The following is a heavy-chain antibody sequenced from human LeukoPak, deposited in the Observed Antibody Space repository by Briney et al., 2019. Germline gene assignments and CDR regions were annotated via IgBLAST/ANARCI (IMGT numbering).Heavy chain of an antibody. J-gene: IGHJ6*03. CDR2: ISPSGGST. D-gene: IGHD6-6*01. CDR3: ARDRGIAARPRYYYMDV. V-gene: IGHV1-46*01. Sequence: ASVKVSCKASGYTFTGYYMHWVRQAPGQGLEWMGIISPSGGSTSYAQKFQGRVTMTRDMSTSTVYMELSSLRSEDTAVYYCARDRGIAARPRYYYMDVWGKGTTVTVSS. CDR1: GYTFTGYY.